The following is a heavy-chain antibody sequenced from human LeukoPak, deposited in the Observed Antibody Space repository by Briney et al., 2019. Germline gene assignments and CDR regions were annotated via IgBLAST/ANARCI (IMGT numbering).Heavy chain of an antibody. V-gene: IGHV3-21*01. D-gene: IGHD6-19*01. CDR1: GFTFSIYS. CDR2: ISSSSNYI. Sequence: TGGSLRLSCAASGFTFSIYSMNWVRQAPGKGLEWVSSISSSSNYINHADPVKGRFTISRDNAKNSLYLQMNSLRAEDTAVYYCARELVAVSDTVGDFWGQGTLVTVSS. CDR3: ARELVAVSDTVGDF. J-gene: IGHJ4*02.